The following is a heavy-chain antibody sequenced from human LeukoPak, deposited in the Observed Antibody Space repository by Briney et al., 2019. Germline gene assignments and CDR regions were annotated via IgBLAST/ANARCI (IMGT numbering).Heavy chain of an antibody. Sequence: ASVKVSCKASGGTFTSYAISWVRPAPGQGLEWMGGIIPIFGTANYAQKFQGRVTITADESTSTAYMELSSLRSEDTAVYYCARVAVGATHWYFDLWGRGTLVTVSS. CDR1: GGTFTSYA. J-gene: IGHJ2*01. V-gene: IGHV1-69*13. CDR3: ARVAVGATHWYFDL. D-gene: IGHD1-26*01. CDR2: IIPIFGTA.